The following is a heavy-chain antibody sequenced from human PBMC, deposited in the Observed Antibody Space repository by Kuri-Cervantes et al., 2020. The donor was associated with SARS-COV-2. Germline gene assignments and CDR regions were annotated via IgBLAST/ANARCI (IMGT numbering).Heavy chain of an antibody. CDR3: ARRPGQSVGFDY. CDR2: INHSGST. D-gene: IGHD2-15*01. V-gene: IGHV4-34*01. CDR1: GGSLSGYY. J-gene: IGHJ4*02. Sequence: SETLSLTCAVYGGSLSGYYWSWIRQPPGKGLEWIGEINHSGSTNYNPSLKSRVTISVEKSKNQFSLKLNSVTAADTATYYCARRPGQSVGFDYWGQGTLVTVSS.